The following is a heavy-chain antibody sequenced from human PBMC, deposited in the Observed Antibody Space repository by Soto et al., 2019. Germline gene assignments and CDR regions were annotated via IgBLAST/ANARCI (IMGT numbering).Heavy chain of an antibody. J-gene: IGHJ2*01. D-gene: IGHD4-17*01. CDR2: IYHRGST. V-gene: IGHV4-59*01. Sequence: QVQLQESGPGLVKPSETLSLTCIVSDGSLSSYYWSWIRQPPGKGLEWVGYIYHRGSTNYNPSLKSRVTISVDMPKNHFSLKLSSVTAADTAVYYCARVTVGAGWYFDLWGRGTLVTVSS. CDR1: DGSLSSYY. CDR3: ARVTVGAGWYFDL.